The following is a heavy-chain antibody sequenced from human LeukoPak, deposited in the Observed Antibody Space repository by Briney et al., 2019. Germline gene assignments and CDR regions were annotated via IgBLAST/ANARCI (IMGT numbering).Heavy chain of an antibody. J-gene: IGHJ4*02. CDR2: INHSGST. Sequence: SETLSLTCAVYGGSFSGYYWSWIRQPPGKGLEWIGEINHSGSTNYNPSLKSRVTISVGTFKNQFSLKVTSVTAADTAVYYCATDGANSGGYYPFDYWGQGTLVTVSS. V-gene: IGHV4-34*01. D-gene: IGHD3-22*01. CDR1: GGSFSGYY. CDR3: ATDGANSGGYYPFDY.